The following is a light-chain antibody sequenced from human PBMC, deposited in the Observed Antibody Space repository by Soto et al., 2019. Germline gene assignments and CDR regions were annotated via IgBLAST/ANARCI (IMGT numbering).Light chain of an antibody. Sequence: DIVMTQSPDSLAVSLGERATINCKSSQSVLYSSNNKNYLAWYQQKPGQPPQMVIYWASTRESGVPDRFSGSGSGTDFTLPISSLQAEDVAVYYCQQYYSTTPTFGQGTKLEIK. J-gene: IGKJ2*01. CDR3: QQYYSTTPT. V-gene: IGKV4-1*01. CDR2: WAS. CDR1: QSVLYSSNNKNY.